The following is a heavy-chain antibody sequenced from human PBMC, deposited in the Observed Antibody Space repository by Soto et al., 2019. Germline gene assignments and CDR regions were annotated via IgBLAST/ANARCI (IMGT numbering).Heavy chain of an antibody. V-gene: IGHV2-5*02. Sequence: QITLKESGPTLVKSTQTLTLTCTFSGFSLSTTGVGVGWIRQPPGKALEWLALIYRDDDKRYSPSLKSRLTISXDTSKNQVVLTMTNMDPVDTATYYCAHRKGSGIEYWGQGTLVTVSS. D-gene: IGHD3-10*01. J-gene: IGHJ4*02. CDR2: IYRDDDK. CDR1: GFSLSTTGVG. CDR3: AHRKGSGIEY.